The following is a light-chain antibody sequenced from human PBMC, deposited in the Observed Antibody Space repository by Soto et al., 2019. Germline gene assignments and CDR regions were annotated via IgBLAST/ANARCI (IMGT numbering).Light chain of an antibody. V-gene: IGLV2-14*01. CDR2: DVS. J-gene: IGLJ2*01. CDR3: SSYTSSSTLGHVV. Sequence: QSVLTQPASVSGSPGQSITISCTGTSSDVGGYKYVSWYQQHPGKAPKLMIYDVSNRPSGVSNRFSGSKSGNTASLTISGLQAEDEADYYCSSYTSSSTLGHVVFGGGTKLTVL. CDR1: SSDVGGYKY.